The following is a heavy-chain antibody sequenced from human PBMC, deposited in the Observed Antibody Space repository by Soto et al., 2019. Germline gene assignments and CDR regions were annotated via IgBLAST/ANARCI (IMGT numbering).Heavy chain of an antibody. CDR1: GYTFTGYY. V-gene: IGHV1-2*04. J-gene: IGHJ4*02. CDR2: INPNSGGT. Sequence: GASVKVSCKASGYTFTGYYMHWVRQAPGQGLEWMGWINPNSGGTNYAQKFQGWVTMTRDTSISTAYMELSRLRSDDTAVYYCARDLGDTAMVSLDYWGQRTLVTVSS. CDR3: ARDLGDTAMVSLDY. D-gene: IGHD5-18*01.